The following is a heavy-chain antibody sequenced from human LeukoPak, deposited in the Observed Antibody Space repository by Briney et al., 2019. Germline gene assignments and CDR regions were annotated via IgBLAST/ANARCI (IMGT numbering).Heavy chain of an antibody. CDR1: GGSISSNY. CDR3: ARLRNYGNSPNWFDP. V-gene: IGHV4-59*01. CDR2: IYYTGST. Sequence: SETLSLTCSVSGGSISSNYWSWIRQPPGKGVEWIGYIYYTGSTKYNPSLKSRVTISVDTSKNQFSLKLSSVTAADTAIYYCARLRNYGNSPNWFDPWGQGTLVTVSS. J-gene: IGHJ5*02. D-gene: IGHD3-16*01.